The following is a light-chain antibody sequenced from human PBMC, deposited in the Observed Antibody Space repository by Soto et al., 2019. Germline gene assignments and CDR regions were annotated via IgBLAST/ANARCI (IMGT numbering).Light chain of an antibody. J-gene: IGKJ5*01. CDR1: QTINNN. CDR2: SSS. CDR3: QQTYITPIT. Sequence: DMEMTQSPASLSASVGDRVTISCRTSQTINNNLNWYQQRPGKAPELLIYSSSSLMSGVPPRFSGSGSVTDFTLTISSLQPEDFATYFCQQTYITPITFGQGTRLDIK. V-gene: IGKV1-39*01.